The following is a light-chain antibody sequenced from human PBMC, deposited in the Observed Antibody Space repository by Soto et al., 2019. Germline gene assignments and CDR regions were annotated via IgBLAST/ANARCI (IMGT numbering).Light chain of an antibody. V-gene: IGKV1-33*01. CDR2: DAS. Sequence: DIQITQSPASLSASVGDRVTIAWQSSQDISNYLNWYQQKPGKAPKLLIYDASNLETGVPSRFSGSGSGTDFTFTISSLPPEDIATYYCQQYDNLPRTFGGGTKVDI. CDR3: QQYDNLPRT. J-gene: IGKJ4*01. CDR1: QDISNY.